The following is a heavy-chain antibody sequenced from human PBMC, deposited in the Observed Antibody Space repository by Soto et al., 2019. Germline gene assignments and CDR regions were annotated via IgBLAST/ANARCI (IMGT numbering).Heavy chain of an antibody. J-gene: IGHJ4*02. CDR1: GYRFTSYR. CDR3: ARPPTNADFWSGTRYFDN. D-gene: IGHD3-3*01. Sequence: PGESLKISCKRSGYRFTSYRIGWRHQMHSKGLEWKGMIYPGGSQTRYSPSIKGKVTISADMSISTAYLRWSSLKASDNAMYYCARPPTNADFWSGTRYFDNRGQQTLVTISS. CDR2: IYPGGSQT. V-gene: IGHV5-51*07.